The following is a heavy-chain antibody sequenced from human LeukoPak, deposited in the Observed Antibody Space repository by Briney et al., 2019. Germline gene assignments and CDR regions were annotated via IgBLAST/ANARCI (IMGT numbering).Heavy chain of an antibody. CDR2: IWYDGSNK. V-gene: IGHV3-33*01. D-gene: IGHD6-6*01. J-gene: IGHJ4*02. CDR1: GFSFSSYG. Sequence: GGSLRLSCAASGFSFSSYGMHWVRQAPGKGLEWVAVIWYDGSNKYYADSVKGRFTISRDNSKNTLYLQMNSLRAEDTAVYYCAREMIGSGSSSQPHFDYWGQGTLVTVSS. CDR3: AREMIGSGSSSQPHFDY.